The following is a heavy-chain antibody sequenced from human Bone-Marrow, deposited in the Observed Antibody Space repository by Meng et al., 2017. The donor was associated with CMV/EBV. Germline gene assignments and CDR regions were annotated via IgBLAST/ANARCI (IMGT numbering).Heavy chain of an antibody. CDR1: GFTFSLYP. V-gene: IGHV3-30*04. CDR3: ARSPVVAGSDRVIDY. J-gene: IGHJ4*02. Sequence: GGSLRLSCAASGFTFSLYPMHWVRQAPGKGLDWVAVISYDVNSKHYADSVKGRFTIYRYNSRNTLYLQMDSLRPEDTAMYYGARSPVVAGSDRVIDYWGQGTLVTVSS. D-gene: IGHD6-19*01. CDR2: ISYDVNSK.